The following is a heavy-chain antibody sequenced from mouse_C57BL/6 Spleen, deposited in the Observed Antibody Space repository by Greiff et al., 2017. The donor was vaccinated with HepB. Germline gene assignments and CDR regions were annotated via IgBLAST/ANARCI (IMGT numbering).Heavy chain of an antibody. J-gene: IGHJ2*01. V-gene: IGHV1-80*01. CDR1: GYAFSSYW. CDR2: IYPGDGDT. Sequence: QVQLQQSGAELVKPGASVKISFKASGYAFSSYWMNWVKQRPGKGLEWIGQIYPGDGDTNYNGKFKGKATLTADKSSSTAYMQLSSLTSEDSAVYFCARLSGNYVYFDYWGQGTTLTVSS. CDR3: ARLSGNYVYFDY. D-gene: IGHD2-1*01.